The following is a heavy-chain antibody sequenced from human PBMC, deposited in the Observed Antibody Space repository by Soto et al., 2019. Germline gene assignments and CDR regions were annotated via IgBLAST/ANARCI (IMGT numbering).Heavy chain of an antibody. D-gene: IGHD1-20*01. CDR1: GFTFSSYA. J-gene: IGHJ4*02. Sequence: PGGSLRLSCAASGFTFSSYAMSWVRQAPGKGLEWVSAISGSGGSTYYADSVKGRFTISRDNSKNTLYLQMNSLRAEDTAVYYCAKGPNWNDGPEHSALGPHPPLDYWGQGTLVTVSS. CDR2: ISGSGGST. CDR3: AKGPNWNDGPEHSALGPHPPLDY. V-gene: IGHV3-23*01.